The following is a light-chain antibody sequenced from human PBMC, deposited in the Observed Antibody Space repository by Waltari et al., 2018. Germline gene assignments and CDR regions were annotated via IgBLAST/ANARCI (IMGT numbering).Light chain of an antibody. J-gene: IGKJ2*01. V-gene: IGKV3-11*01. CDR2: DAS. CDR1: QSVSSY. CDR3: QQRSNWPFMYT. Sequence: EIVLTQSPATLSLSPGERATHSCRASQSVSSYLAWYQQKPGQAPRLLIYDASNRATGIPARFSGSGSGTDFTLTISSLEPEDFAVYYCQQRSNWPFMYTFGQGTKLEIK.